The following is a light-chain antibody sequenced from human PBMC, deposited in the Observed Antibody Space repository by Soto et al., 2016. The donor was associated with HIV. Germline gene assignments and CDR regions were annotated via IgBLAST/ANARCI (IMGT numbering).Light chain of an antibody. Sequence: DIQMTQSPSAMSASVGDRVTITCRASQDIINYLVWFQQKPGKVPERLIYAASLLQSGVPSRFRGSRSGTEFSLTISSLQPEDFATYYCLQHHTYPWTFGQGPRWKS. CDR3: LQHHTYPWT. V-gene: IGKV1-17*03. CDR1: QDIINY. CDR2: AAS. J-gene: IGKJ1*01.